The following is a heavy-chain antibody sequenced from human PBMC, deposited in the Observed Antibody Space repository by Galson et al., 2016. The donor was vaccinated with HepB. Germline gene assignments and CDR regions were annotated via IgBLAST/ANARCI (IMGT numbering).Heavy chain of an antibody. V-gene: IGHV3-7*01. D-gene: IGHD3-10*01. CDR3: SREMTGSYFD. J-gene: IGHJ4*02. Sequence: SLRLSCAASGFTFNAHWMNWVRQAPGKGLEWVANIRGDGIVSYYAASVRGRFTISRDNAKNSLYLQMNGLRVDETAVYYCSREMTGSYFDWGQGTLVTVSS. CDR2: IRGDGIVS. CDR1: GFTFNAHW.